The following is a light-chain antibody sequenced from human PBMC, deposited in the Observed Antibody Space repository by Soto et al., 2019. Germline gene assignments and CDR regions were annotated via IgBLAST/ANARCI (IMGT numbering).Light chain of an antibody. J-gene: IGLJ1*01. Sequence: QSVLTQPAPVSGSPGQSITISCTGTSSDVGAYNFVSWYQQHPGKAPKLMIYNVYDRPSGISYRFSGSKSGNTASLTISGLQGEDEADYYCSAYTVSRTYVFGTGTKVTVL. CDR1: SSDVGAYNF. CDR3: SAYTVSRTYV. V-gene: IGLV2-14*03. CDR2: NVY.